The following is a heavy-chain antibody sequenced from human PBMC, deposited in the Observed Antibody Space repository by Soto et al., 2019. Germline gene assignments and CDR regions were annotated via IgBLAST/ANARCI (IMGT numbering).Heavy chain of an antibody. CDR3: ARIVGASY. Sequence: SETLSLTCTVSGGSISSGDYYWSWIRQPPGKGLEWIGYIYYSGSTNYNPSLKSRVSISVDTSKNQFSLKLSSVTAADTAVYYCARIVGASYWGQGILVTVSS. J-gene: IGHJ4*02. V-gene: IGHV4-30-4*01. D-gene: IGHD1-26*01. CDR2: IYYSGST. CDR1: GGSISSGDYY.